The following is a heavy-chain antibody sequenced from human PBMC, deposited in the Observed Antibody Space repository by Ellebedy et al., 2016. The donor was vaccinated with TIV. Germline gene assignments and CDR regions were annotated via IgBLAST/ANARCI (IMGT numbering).Heavy chain of an antibody. J-gene: IGHJ3*02. CDR1: GFTFSSDA. Sequence: GESLKISCAASGFTFSSDAMHWVRQAPGKGLEWVAVISYDGSNKYYADSVKGRFTISRDNSKNTLYLQMNSLRAEDTAVYYCAKDGAPDGAFDIWGQGTMVTVSS. CDR2: ISYDGSNK. V-gene: IGHV3-30-3*01. CDR3: AKDGAPDGAFDI.